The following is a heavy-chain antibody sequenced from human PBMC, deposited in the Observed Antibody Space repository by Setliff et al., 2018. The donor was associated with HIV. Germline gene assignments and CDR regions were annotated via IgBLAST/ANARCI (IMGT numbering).Heavy chain of an antibody. CDR2: IIASGGTT. V-gene: IGHV3-23*01. Sequence: GGSLRLSCAVSGFTFSSYAMSWVRQAPGKGLEWVSTIIASGGTTYYADSVKGRFTVSRDDSKNTLFLEMNSLRAEDTAVYYCARGHYGAWGQGTLVTVSS. CDR1: GFTFSSYA. J-gene: IGHJ4*02. CDR3: ARGHYGA. D-gene: IGHD4-17*01.